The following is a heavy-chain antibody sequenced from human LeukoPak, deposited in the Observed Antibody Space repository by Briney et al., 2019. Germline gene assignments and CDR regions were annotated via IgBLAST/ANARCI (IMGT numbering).Heavy chain of an antibody. CDR1: GGSFSGYY. D-gene: IGHD2-2*01. J-gene: IGHJ6*02. V-gene: IGHV4-34*01. CDR3: ARFSSTSYGYYYYGMDV. CDR2: INHSGST. Sequence: KTSETLSLTCAVYGGSFSGYYWSWIRQPPGKGLEWIGEINHSGSTNYNPSLKSRVTISVHTSKNQFSLKLSSVTAADTAVYYCARFSSTSYGYYYYGMDVWGQGTTVTVSS.